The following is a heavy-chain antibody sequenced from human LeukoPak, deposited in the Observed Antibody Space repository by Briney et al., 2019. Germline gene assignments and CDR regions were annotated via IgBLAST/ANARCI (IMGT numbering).Heavy chain of an antibody. D-gene: IGHD2-21*01. Sequence: LTGGSLRLSCVASGFTFDDFTMHWVRQRPGKGLEWVSLISWDSSSTYFTDSVKGRFTISRDNTKNSLYLQMNSLTTEDTAFYYCAKDGRQGAYDVWGQGALVTVS. CDR2: ISWDSSST. CDR3: AKDGRQGAYDV. V-gene: IGHV3-43*01. J-gene: IGHJ3*01. CDR1: GFTFDDFT.